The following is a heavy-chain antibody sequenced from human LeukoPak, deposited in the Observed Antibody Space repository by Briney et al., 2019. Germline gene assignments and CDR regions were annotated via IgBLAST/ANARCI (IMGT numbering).Heavy chain of an antibody. V-gene: IGHV3-7*01. J-gene: IGHJ4*02. CDR3: ARDSYGVAVAGTLDY. CDR2: IKQKGSEK. CDR1: GFTFSSYW. D-gene: IGHD6-19*01. Sequence: GGSLRLSCAASGFTFSSYWMSWVRQAPGKGLEWVAHIKQKGSEKYYVDSVKGRFTISRDNAKNSLYLQMNSLRAEDTAVYYCARDSYGVAVAGTLDYWGQGTLVTVSS.